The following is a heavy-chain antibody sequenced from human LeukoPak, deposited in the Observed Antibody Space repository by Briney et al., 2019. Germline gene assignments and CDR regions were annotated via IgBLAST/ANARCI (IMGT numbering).Heavy chain of an antibody. Sequence: GGSLRLSCAASGFTFSSYAMTWVRQAPGKGLEWVANIKQDGGQIYYLESVKGRFTVSRDNAKNSLYLQMNSLRAEDTAVYYCARLGARQMLEYWGQGTLVTVSS. D-gene: IGHD4-17*01. V-gene: IGHV3-7*01. CDR3: ARLGARQMLEY. CDR1: GFTFSSYA. CDR2: IKQDGGQI. J-gene: IGHJ4*02.